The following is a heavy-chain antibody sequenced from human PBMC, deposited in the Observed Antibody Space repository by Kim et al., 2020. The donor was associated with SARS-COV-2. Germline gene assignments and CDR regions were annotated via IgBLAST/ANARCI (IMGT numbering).Heavy chain of an antibody. Sequence: GGSLRLSCAASGFTFSDYYMSWIRQAPGKGLEWVSYISSSSSYTNYADSVKGRFTISRDNAKNSLYLQMNSLRAEDTAVYYCARDHSTYYYYSSGYYRALTPEYYYYGMDVWGQGTTVTVSS. CDR1: GFTFSDYY. CDR3: ARDHSTYYYYSSGYYRALTPEYYYYGMDV. D-gene: IGHD3-22*01. J-gene: IGHJ6*02. CDR2: ISSSSSYT. V-gene: IGHV3-11*05.